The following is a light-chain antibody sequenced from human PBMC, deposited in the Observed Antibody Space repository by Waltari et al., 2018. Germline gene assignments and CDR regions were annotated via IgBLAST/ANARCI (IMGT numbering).Light chain of an antibody. CDR1: QDISHY. J-gene: IGKJ1*01. CDR3: LQYVSSSLWT. Sequence: DIQMTQSPSALSASVGNRVTITCRASQDISHYLAWFQQKPGEVPRRLIFVASSLQSGVPPRFSGSGSGTEFTLTISSLQPEDSATYYCLQYVSSSLWTFGQGTKVEI. CDR2: VAS. V-gene: IGKV1-17*03.